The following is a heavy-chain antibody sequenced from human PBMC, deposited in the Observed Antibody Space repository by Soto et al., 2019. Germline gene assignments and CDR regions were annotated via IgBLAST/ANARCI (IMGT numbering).Heavy chain of an antibody. CDR2: MTGSGGDI. D-gene: IGHD5-12*01. CDR1: GFSFSRYA. J-gene: IGHJ4*02. V-gene: IGHV3-23*01. Sequence: GGSLRLSCAASGFSFSRYATMWVRQAPGKGQEWVAGMTGSGGDIRYADSVKGRFTISKDNSKNTLYLQMNSLRAEDTAIYYCAKDAVYNDGLWLVANWGQGTLVTVSS. CDR3: AKDAVYNDGLWLVAN.